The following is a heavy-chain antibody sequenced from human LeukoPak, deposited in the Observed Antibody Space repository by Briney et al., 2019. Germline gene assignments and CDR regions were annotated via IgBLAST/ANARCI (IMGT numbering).Heavy chain of an antibody. D-gene: IGHD6-13*01. CDR1: GYTFTSYY. CDR2: INPSGGST. CDR3: ARVFSSWDIAAAASLEYCQH. J-gene: IGHJ1*01. Sequence: GASVTVSCKSSGYTFTSYYMHWVRQAPGQGLEWMGIINPSGGSTSYAQKFQGRVTMTRDTSTSTVYMELSSLRSEDTAVYYCARVFSSWDIAAAASLEYCQHWGQGTLVTVSS. V-gene: IGHV1-46*01.